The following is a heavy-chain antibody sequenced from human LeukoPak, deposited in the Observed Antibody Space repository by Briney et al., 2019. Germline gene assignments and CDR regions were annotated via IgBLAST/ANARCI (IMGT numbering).Heavy chain of an antibody. CDR2: IYTSGST. Sequence: PSQTLSLTCAVSGGSISSGGYYWSWIRQPVGKGLEWIGHIYTSGSTNYNPSLKSRVTISVDTSKNQFSLKLSSVTAADTAVYYCARDRVVVTARQNYHMDVWGKGTTVTVSS. D-gene: IGHD2-15*01. J-gene: IGHJ6*03. CDR3: ARDRVVVTARQNYHMDV. CDR1: GGSISSGGYY. V-gene: IGHV4-61*09.